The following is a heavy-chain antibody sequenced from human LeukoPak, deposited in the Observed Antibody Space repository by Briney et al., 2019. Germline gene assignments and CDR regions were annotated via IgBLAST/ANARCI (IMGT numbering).Heavy chain of an antibody. CDR2: ISYDGSNK. CDR3: ARVSLAYCGGDCYLDY. D-gene: IGHD2-21*02. V-gene: IGHV3-30-3*01. CDR1: GFTFSSYA. Sequence: GGSLRLSCAASGFTFSSYAMHWVRQAPGKGLEWVAVISYDGSNKYYADSVKGRFTISRDNSKNTLYLQMNSLRAEDTAVYYCARVSLAYCGGDCYLDYWGQGTLVTVSS. J-gene: IGHJ4*02.